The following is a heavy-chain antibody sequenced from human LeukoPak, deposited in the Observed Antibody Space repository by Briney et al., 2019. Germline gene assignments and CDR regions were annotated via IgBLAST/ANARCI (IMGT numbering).Heavy chain of an antibody. Sequence: SETLSLTCTVSGGSISSNSYYWGWIRQPPGKGLEWIGSIYYSGSTYYNPSLKSRVTISVDTSKNQFSLKLSSVTAADTAVYYYARHHTIFGVVITNYFDYWGQGTLVTVSS. CDR2: IYYSGST. CDR1: GGSISSNSYY. V-gene: IGHV4-39*01. D-gene: IGHD3-3*01. CDR3: ARHHTIFGVVITNYFDY. J-gene: IGHJ4*02.